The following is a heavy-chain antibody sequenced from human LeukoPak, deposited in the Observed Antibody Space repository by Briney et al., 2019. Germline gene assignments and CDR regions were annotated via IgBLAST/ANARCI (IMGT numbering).Heavy chain of an antibody. CDR3: ARVLIAVAGIYYCYGMDV. Sequence: ASVKLSCKASGYTFTSYGISWVRQAPGQGLEWMGWISADNGNTNYAQKLQRRVTITTDTSTSTAYMELRSLRSDDTAVYYCARVLIAVAGIYYCYGMDVWGQGTTITVSS. J-gene: IGHJ6*02. CDR2: ISADNGNT. D-gene: IGHD6-19*01. CDR1: GYTFTSYG. V-gene: IGHV1-18*01.